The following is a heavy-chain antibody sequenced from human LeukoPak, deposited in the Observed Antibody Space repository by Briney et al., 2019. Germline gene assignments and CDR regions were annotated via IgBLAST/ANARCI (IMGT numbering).Heavy chain of an antibody. D-gene: IGHD2-2*01. V-gene: IGHV3-66*01. Sequence: GGSLRLSCAASGFTVSRNSMSWIRQAPGKGLEWVSLINGGGSTFNADSVKGRLTISRDNSKNTLHLQMNSLGAEDTAVYYCARVSRYCTTTNCYGYFFDYWGQGTLVTVSS. CDR2: INGGGST. CDR1: GFTVSRNS. J-gene: IGHJ4*02. CDR3: ARVSRYCTTTNCYGYFFDY.